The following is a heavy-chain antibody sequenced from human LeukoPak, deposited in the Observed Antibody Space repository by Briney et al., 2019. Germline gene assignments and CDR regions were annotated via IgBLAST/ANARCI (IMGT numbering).Heavy chain of an antibody. CDR1: GFTFSTYW. CDR2: ISGDGSTT. V-gene: IGHV3-74*01. D-gene: IGHD3-10*01. Sequence: PGGSLRLSCAASGFTFSTYWMHWVRQAPGKGLVWVSRISGDGSTTNYADSVKGRFSISRDNAKNTLYLQMNSLRAEDTAVYYCAREFPFDYWGQGTLVTVSS. CDR3: AREFPFDY. J-gene: IGHJ4*02.